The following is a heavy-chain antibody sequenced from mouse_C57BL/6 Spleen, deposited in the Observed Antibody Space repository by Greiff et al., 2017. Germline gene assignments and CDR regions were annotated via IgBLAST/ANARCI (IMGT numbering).Heavy chain of an antibody. Sequence: VQRVESGAELVRPGTSVKVSCKASGYAFTNYLIEWVKQRPGQGLEWIGVINPGSGGTNYNEKFKGKATLTADKSSSTAYMQLSSLTSEDSAVYFCARLEPYAMDYWGQGTSVTVSS. CDR1: GYAFTNYL. J-gene: IGHJ4*01. CDR3: ARLEPYAMDY. CDR2: INPGSGGT. V-gene: IGHV1-54*01.